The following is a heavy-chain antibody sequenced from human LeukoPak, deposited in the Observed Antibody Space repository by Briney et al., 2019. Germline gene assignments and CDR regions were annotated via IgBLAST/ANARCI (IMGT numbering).Heavy chain of an antibody. D-gene: IGHD4-23*01. CDR1: RYTFTHYD. CDR2: MSPTSGST. J-gene: IGHJ5*02. CDR3: ARDYGGNSGWFDP. V-gene: IGHV1-8*01. Sequence: ASVTVSCKASRYTFTHYDLNWVRQAPGQGLEGMGWMSPTSGSTGYALKFQGRVTMTRDSSISTAYMELSSLTSEDTAVYYCARDYGGNSGWFDPWGQGTPVVVSS.